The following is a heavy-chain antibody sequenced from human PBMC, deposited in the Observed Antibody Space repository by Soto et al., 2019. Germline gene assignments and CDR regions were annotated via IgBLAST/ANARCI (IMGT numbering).Heavy chain of an antibody. CDR3: ARERWLQSFFDF. J-gene: IGHJ4*02. CDR1: VGSSSSGGHY. CDR2: IYSSGST. V-gene: IGHV4-31*03. Sequence: SDTLSLPCTVSVGSSSSGGHYWNCIRQHPGRGLEWIGYIYSSGSTYYNPSLHSRVTISVDTSKNQFSLRLTSVTAADTAVYYCARERWLQSFFDFWGQGTLVTV. D-gene: IGHD5-12*01.